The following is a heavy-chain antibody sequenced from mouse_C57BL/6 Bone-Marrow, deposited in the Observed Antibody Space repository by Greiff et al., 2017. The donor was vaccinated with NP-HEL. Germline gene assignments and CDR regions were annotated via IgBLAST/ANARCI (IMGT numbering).Heavy chain of an antibody. J-gene: IGHJ2*01. Sequence: QVQLQQPGAELVKPGASVKMSCKASGYTFTSYWITWVKQRPGQGLEWIGDIYPGSGSTNYNEKFKSKATLTVDTSSSTAYMQLSSLTSEDSAVYDCARFYDGYYNFDYWGQGTTLTVSS. CDR2: IYPGSGST. CDR1: GYTFTSYW. V-gene: IGHV1-55*01. D-gene: IGHD2-3*01. CDR3: ARFYDGYYNFDY.